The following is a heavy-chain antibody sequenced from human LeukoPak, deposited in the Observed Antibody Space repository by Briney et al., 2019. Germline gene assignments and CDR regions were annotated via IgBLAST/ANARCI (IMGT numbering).Heavy chain of an antibody. J-gene: IGHJ4*02. Sequence: PSETLSLTRTVSGGSISSYYWSWIRQPPGKGLEWIGYIYYSGSTNYNPSLKSRVTISVDTSKNQFSLKLSSVTAADTAVYYCARDEGELPIYWGQGTLVTVSS. V-gene: IGHV4-59*12. CDR3: ARDEGELPIY. CDR2: IYYSGST. D-gene: IGHD1-26*01. CDR1: GGSISSYY.